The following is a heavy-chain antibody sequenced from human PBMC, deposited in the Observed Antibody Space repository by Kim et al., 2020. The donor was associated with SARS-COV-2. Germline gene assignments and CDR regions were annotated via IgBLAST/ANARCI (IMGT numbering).Heavy chain of an antibody. Sequence: GRFTISRDNSKNTLYLQMNSLRAEDTAVYYCAKDWMRFLEWSMRGYYFDYWGQGTLVTVSS. V-gene: IGHV3-30*02. J-gene: IGHJ4*02. D-gene: IGHD3-3*01. CDR3: AKDWMRFLEWSMRGYYFDY.